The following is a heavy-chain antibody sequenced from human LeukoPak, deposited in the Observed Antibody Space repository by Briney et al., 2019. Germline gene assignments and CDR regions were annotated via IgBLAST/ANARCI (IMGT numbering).Heavy chain of an antibody. J-gene: IGHJ4*02. V-gene: IGHV3-23*01. Sequence: ETLSLTCTVSGGSISSSSYYWGWVRQAPGKGLEWVSAISGSGGSTYYADSVKGRFTISRDNSKNTLYLQMNSLRAEDTAVYYCAKGKTLLYYFDYWGQGTLVTVSS. CDR1: GGSISSSSYY. CDR3: AKGKTLLYYFDY. CDR2: ISGSGGST.